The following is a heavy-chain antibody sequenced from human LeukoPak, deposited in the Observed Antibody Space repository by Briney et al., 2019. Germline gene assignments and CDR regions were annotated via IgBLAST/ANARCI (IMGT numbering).Heavy chain of an antibody. CDR2: IRSRGNNYAT. CDR1: GFTFSSSP. V-gene: IGHV3-73*01. CDR3: TSLTYYYDNGGLLDWYFDL. J-gene: IGHJ2*01. Sequence: GGSLRLSCAASGFTFSSSPVHWVRQASGKGLEWVGRIRSRGNNYATAYAASVKGRFTISRDDSKNTAYLQMNSLKTEDTAVYSCTSLTYYYDNGGLLDWYFDLWGRGTLVTVSS. D-gene: IGHD3-22*01.